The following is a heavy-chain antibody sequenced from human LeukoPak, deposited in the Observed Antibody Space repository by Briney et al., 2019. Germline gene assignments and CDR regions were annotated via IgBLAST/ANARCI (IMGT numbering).Heavy chain of an antibody. CDR1: GGSISSYY. Sequence: PSETLSLTCTVSGGSISSYYWSWIRQPPGKGLEWIGYIYYSGSTDYNPSLKSRVTISVDTSKNQFSLKLSSVTAADTAVYYCAKGARTATRALDIWGQGTMVTVSS. D-gene: IGHD4-17*01. CDR2: IYYSGST. V-gene: IGHV4-59*12. CDR3: AKGARTATRALDI. J-gene: IGHJ3*02.